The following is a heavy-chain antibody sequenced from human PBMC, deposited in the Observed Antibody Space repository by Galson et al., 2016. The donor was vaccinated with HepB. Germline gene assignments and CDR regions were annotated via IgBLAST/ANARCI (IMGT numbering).Heavy chain of an antibody. CDR2: MYPGDSDT. CDR1: GYSFTSNW. Sequence: QSGAEAKKPGESLKIFCKGSGYSFTSNWIGWVRQMPGKGLEWMGIMYPGDSDTRYSPSFQGQVTISADKSINTAYRQGNSLKASDTAIYYRATARPPLAFDHWGQGTLITVSS. D-gene: IGHD6-13*01. V-gene: IGHV5-51*01. CDR3: ATARPPLAFDH. J-gene: IGHJ4*02.